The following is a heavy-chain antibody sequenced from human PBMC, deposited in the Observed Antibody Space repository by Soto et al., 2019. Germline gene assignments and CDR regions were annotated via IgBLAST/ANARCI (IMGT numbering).Heavy chain of an antibody. J-gene: IGHJ4*02. Sequence: QVQLVQSGAEVKKPGASVRVSCKASGYTFSSFDINWVRQAPGQGLEWMGWISAFNGKTNYAQKFQGRVTMTTDTFTNTAYVELRTLRSDDTAFYYCARDWRYCSGGSCYSAGAGYWGQGTLVTVSS. V-gene: IGHV1-18*01. D-gene: IGHD2-15*01. CDR1: GYTFSSFD. CDR3: ARDWRYCSGGSCYSAGAGY. CDR2: ISAFNGKT.